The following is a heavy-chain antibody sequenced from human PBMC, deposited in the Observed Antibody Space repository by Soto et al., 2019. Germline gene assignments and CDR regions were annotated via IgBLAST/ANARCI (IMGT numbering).Heavy chain of an antibody. V-gene: IGHV1-18*01. J-gene: IGHJ4*02. CDR3: ARSQDIVVVPAATKGNFDY. D-gene: IGHD2-2*01. CDR1: GYTFTSYG. CDR2: ISAYNGNT. Sequence: GASVKVSCKASGYTFTSYGISWVRQAPGQGLEWMGWISAYNGNTNYAQKLQGRVTMTTDTSTSTAYMELRSLRSDDTAVYYCARSQDIVVVPAATKGNFDYWGQGTLVTVSS.